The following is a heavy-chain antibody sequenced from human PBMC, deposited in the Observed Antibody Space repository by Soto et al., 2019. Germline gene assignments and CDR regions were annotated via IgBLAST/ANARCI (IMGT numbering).Heavy chain of an antibody. J-gene: IGHJ2*01. CDR3: ARDFDVNTALDYWYFDL. CDR2: IYSSGRT. Sequence: SETLSLTCTLSGGSTSGNYWSWIRQPAGKGLEWIGRIYSSGRTHYNPSLKSRVTMSVSTNHFSLKLNSVTAVDTAVYYCARDFDVNTALDYWYFDLWGRGTLVTVSS. V-gene: IGHV4-4*07. D-gene: IGHD5-18*01. CDR1: GGSTSGNY.